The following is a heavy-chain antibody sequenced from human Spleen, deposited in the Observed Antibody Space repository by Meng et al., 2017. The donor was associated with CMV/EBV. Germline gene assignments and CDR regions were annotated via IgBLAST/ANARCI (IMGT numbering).Heavy chain of an antibody. CDR1: GFTFNYYW. CDR2: INAGGSST. Sequence: GESLKISCAASGFTFNYYWMHWVRQAPGKGLVWVSHINAGGSSTNYADSVKGRFTISRDNAKNSLYLQMNSLRAEDTAVYYCARDVVEGGAPNWFDPWGQGTLVTVSS. J-gene: IGHJ5*02. V-gene: IGHV3-74*01. CDR3: ARDVVEGGAPNWFDP. D-gene: IGHD2-21*01.